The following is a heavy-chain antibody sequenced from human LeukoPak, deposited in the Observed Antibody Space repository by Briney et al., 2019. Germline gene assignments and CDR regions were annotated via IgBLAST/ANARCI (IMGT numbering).Heavy chain of an antibody. J-gene: IGHJ4*02. V-gene: IGHV4-38-2*02. CDR2: IYHSGST. Sequence: SETLSLTCTVSGYSISSGYYWGWIRQPPGKGLEWIGSIYHSGSTYYNPSLKSRVTISVDTSKNQFSLKLSSVTAADTAVYYCARVLPGGSGEFDYWGQGTLVTVSS. CDR3: ARVLPGGSGEFDY. D-gene: IGHD3-10*01. CDR1: GYSISSGYY.